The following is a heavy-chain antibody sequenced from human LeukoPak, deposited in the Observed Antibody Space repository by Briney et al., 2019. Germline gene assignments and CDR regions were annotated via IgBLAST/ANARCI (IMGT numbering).Heavy chain of an antibody. CDR1: GGSIDSTNW. J-gene: IGHJ4*02. CDR3: ARSHDHLWGNYPDY. V-gene: IGHV4/OR15-8*01. Sequence: SETLSLTCDVSGGSIDSTNWWNWVRQPPGKGLEWIGEIHHDGRINYNPSLKSRVTLSVDESKNQFSLSLNSVTAADTAMYYCARSHDHLWGNYPDYWGQGTLVTVSS. D-gene: IGHD3-16*02. CDR2: IHHDGRI.